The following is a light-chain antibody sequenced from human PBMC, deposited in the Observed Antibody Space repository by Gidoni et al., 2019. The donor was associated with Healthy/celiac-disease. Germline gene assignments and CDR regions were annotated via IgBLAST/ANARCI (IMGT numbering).Light chain of an antibody. V-gene: IGLV2-14*01. CDR1: SSDVVGYNY. Sequence: QSALTQPASVSGSPGQSITTSCTGPSSDVVGYNYVSWYQQHPGKAPKLMIYDVSNRPSGVSNRFSGSKSGNTASLTISGLQAEDEADYYCSSYTSSIVVFGGGTKLTVL. J-gene: IGLJ2*01. CDR3: SSYTSSIVV. CDR2: DVS.